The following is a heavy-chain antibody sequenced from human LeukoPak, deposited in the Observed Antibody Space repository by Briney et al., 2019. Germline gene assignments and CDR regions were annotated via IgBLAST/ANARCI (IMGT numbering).Heavy chain of an antibody. CDR1: GFTFSSYA. Sequence: GGSLRLSCAASGFTFSSYAMSWVRQAPGKGLEWVSAISGSGGSTYYADSVKGRFTISRDNSKNTLYLQMNSLRAEDTAVYYCAKGLITGTTYYYYMDVWGKGTPVTVSS. CDR3: AKGLITGTTYYYYMDV. V-gene: IGHV3-23*01. CDR2: ISGSGGST. J-gene: IGHJ6*03. D-gene: IGHD1-7*01.